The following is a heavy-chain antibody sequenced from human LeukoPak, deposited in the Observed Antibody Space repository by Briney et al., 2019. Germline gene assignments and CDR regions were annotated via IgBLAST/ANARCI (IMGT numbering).Heavy chain of an antibody. CDR2: IYSGGST. D-gene: IGHD5-18*01. Sequence: GGSLRLSCAASGFTVSSNYMSWVRQAPGKGLEWVSVIYSGGSTYYADSVKGRFTISGDNSKNTLYLQMNSLRAEDTAVYYCTTEGGYSYGYYFDYWGQGTLVTVSS. CDR3: TTEGGYSYGYYFDY. J-gene: IGHJ4*02. V-gene: IGHV3-66*01. CDR1: GFTVSSNY.